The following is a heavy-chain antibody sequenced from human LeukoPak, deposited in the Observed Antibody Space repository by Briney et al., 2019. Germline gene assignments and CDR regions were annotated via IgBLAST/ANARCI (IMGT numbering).Heavy chain of an antibody. CDR3: ARAGYSYGIISYFDS. CDR1: GGSISSSSHY. Sequence: PSETLSLTCTVSGGSISSSSHYWGWIRQPPGKGLEWIGVGTYYNPSLKNRVTISRDTSKNQFSLKLSSVTAADTAIYYCARAGYSYGIISYFDSWGQGTLVTVSS. V-gene: IGHV4-39*01. J-gene: IGHJ4*02. CDR2: VGT. D-gene: IGHD5-18*01.